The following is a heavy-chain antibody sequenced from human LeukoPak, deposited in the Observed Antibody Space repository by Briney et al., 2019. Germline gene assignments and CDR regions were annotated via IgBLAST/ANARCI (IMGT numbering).Heavy chain of an antibody. CDR3: ARDPGYCSGGSCYRNGMDV. CDR1: GFTFDDYG. CDR2: TNRKGGNS. Sequence: GGSLRLSCAASGFTFDDYGMSWVRQGPGKGLEWVSGTNRKGGNSGYADAVKGRFTISRDNAKNSLYLQMNSLRAEDTAVYYCARDPGYCSGGSCYRNGMDVWGQGTTVTVSS. D-gene: IGHD2-15*01. V-gene: IGHV3-20*04. J-gene: IGHJ6*02.